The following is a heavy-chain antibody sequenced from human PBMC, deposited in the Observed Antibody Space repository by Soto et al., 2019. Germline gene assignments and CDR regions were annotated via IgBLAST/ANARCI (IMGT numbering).Heavy chain of an antibody. Sequence: QVQLLESGGGVVQPGRSLILSCAASRFTFGTYGMHWVSQAPGKGLEWVAAISYDGTTKYYADSVKGRFTTSRDNSKNALYLQMNSLRAEDTALYYCAKDTGNYRVGDYWGQGTLVTVSS. V-gene: IGHV3-30*18. D-gene: IGHD1-7*01. CDR3: AKDTGNYRVGDY. CDR1: RFTFGTYG. J-gene: IGHJ4*02. CDR2: ISYDGTTK.